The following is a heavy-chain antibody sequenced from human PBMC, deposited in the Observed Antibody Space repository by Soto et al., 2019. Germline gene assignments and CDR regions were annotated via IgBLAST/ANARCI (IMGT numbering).Heavy chain of an antibody. J-gene: IGHJ5*02. V-gene: IGHV4-34*01. D-gene: IGHD6-6*01. Sequence: SETLSLTCAVYGGSFSGYYWSWIRQPPGKGLEWIGEINHSGSTNYNPSLKSRVTISVDTPKNQFSLKLSSVTAADTAVYYCARSDIAARTIWFDPWGQGTLVTVSS. CDR3: ARSDIAARTIWFDP. CDR2: INHSGST. CDR1: GGSFSGYY.